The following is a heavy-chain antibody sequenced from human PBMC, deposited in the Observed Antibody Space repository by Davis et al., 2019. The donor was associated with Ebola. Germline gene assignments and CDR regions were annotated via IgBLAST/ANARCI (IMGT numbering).Heavy chain of an antibody. CDR1: GGTFSSYA. CDR2: IIPILGIA. V-gene: IGHV1-69*04. Sequence: AASVKVSCKASGGTFSSYAISWVRQAPGQGLEWMGRIIPILGIANYAQKFQGRVTITADKSTSTAYMELSSLRSEDTAVYYCARAGYYYDSSGYGFDYWGQGTLVTVSS. CDR3: ARAGYYYDSSGYGFDY. D-gene: IGHD3-22*01. J-gene: IGHJ4*02.